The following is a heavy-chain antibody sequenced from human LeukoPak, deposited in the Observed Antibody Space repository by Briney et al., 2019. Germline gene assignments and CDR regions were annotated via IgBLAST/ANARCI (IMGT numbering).Heavy chain of an antibody. V-gene: IGHV3-33*06. J-gene: IGHJ4*02. CDR1: GFTFSSYG. Sequence: PGRSLRLSCAASGFTFSSYGMHWVRQAPGKGLEWVAVIWYDGSNKYYADSVKGRFTISRDNSKNTLYLQMNSLRAEDTAVNYCAKDLSLGAIDYWGQGTLVTVSS. CDR3: AKDLSLGAIDY. D-gene: IGHD1-26*01. CDR2: IWYDGSNK.